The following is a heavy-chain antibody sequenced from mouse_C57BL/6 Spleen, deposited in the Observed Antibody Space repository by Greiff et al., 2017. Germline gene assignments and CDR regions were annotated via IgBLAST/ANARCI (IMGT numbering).Heavy chain of an antibody. CDR3: ARPSVDY. Sequence: DVKLVESGGGLVKPGGSLKLSCAASGFTFSDYGMHWVRQAPEKGLEWVAYISSGSSTIYYADTVKGRFTISRDNAKNTLFLQMTSLRSEDTALYYCARPSVDYWGQGTSVTVSS. CDR2: ISSGSSTI. V-gene: IGHV5-17*01. CDR1: GFTFSDYG. J-gene: IGHJ4*01.